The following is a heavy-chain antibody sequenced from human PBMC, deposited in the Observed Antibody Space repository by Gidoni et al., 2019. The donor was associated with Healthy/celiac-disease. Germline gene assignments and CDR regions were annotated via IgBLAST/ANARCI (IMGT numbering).Heavy chain of an antibody. CDR1: GFTFSSYS. J-gene: IGHJ3*02. CDR3: ARAGGDYARNDAFDI. V-gene: IGHV3-48*01. CDR2: ISSSSSTI. Sequence: EVQLVESGGGLVQPGGSLRLSCAASGFTFSSYSMNWVRQAPGKGLEWVSYISSSSSTIYYADSVKGRFTISRDNAKNSLYLQMNSLRAEDTAVYYCARAGGDYARNDAFDIWGQGTMVTVSS. D-gene: IGHD4-17*01.